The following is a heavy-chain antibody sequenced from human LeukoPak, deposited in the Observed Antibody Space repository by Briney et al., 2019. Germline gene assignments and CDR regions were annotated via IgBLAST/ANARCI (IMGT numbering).Heavy chain of an antibody. V-gene: IGHV3-23*01. CDR2: ISGDASVS. D-gene: IGHD6-13*01. J-gene: IGHJ3*02. CDR1: GFTFRFYA. Sequence: GGSLRLSCAGSGFTFRFYAMTWVRQAPGKGLEWVSGISGDASVSKDADSVKGRFNISRDNSKNTLYLQLNSLRVEDTAIYYCAKAYSSSLYGVAFHIWGQGTMVTVSP. CDR3: AKAYSSSLYGVAFHI.